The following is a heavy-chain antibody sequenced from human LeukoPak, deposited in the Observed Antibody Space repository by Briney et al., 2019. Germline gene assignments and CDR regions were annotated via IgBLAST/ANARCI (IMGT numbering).Heavy chain of an antibody. CDR3: ARDASTASYYYDSSGPGP. CDR1: GYTFSSYG. D-gene: IGHD3-22*01. J-gene: IGHJ5*02. CDR2: ISGSGGST. V-gene: IGHV3-23*01. Sequence: SCKASGYTFSSYGMSWVRQAPGKGLEWVSGISGSGGSTYYADSVKGRFTISRDNAKNSLYLQMNSLRAEDTAVYYCARDASTASYYYDSSGPGPWGQGTLVTVSS.